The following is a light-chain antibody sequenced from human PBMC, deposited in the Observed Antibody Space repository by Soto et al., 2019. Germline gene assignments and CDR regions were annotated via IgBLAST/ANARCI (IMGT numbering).Light chain of an antibody. CDR3: SSYAGSNNYV. Sequence: QSALTQPPSASVAPLRSVAISVTGTSXXVGGYNYVSWYQQHPGKAPKLMIYEVSKRPSGVPDRFSGSKSGNTASLTVSGLQAEDEADYYCSSYAGSNNYVFGTGTKVTVL. V-gene: IGLV2-8*01. J-gene: IGLJ1*01. CDR1: SXXVGGYNY. CDR2: EVS.